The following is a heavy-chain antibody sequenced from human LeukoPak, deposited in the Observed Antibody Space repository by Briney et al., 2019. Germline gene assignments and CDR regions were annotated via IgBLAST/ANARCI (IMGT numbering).Heavy chain of an antibody. Sequence: SETLSLTCTVSGGSINNYYWNWIRQPPGKGLEWIGYIFYSGSTNYNPSLKSRVTISVDTSNNQFSLKLSSVTAADTAVYYCARERGLSFDYWGQGNLVPVSS. CDR1: GGSINNYY. J-gene: IGHJ4*02. CDR3: ARERGLSFDY. D-gene: IGHD3-10*01. CDR2: IFYSGST. V-gene: IGHV4-59*01.